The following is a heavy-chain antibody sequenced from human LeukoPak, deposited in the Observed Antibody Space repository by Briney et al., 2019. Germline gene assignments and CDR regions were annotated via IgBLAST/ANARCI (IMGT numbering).Heavy chain of an antibody. CDR3: ARDRPHNWFDP. V-gene: IGHV3-74*03. CDR2: IDNDGNGA. Sequence: GGSLRLSCAASGFTFSPVWMHWVRQPPGKGLMWVSRIDNDGNGATYADSVKGRFTVSRDNTKNTLYLQMNNLRAEDTAVYYCARDRPHNWFDPWGQGTLVTVSS. J-gene: IGHJ5*02. CDR1: GFTFSPVW.